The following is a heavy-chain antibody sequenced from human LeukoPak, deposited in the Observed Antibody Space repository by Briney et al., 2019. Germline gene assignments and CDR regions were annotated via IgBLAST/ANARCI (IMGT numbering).Heavy chain of an antibody. CDR3: ARHLTWTMTLYYFDY. J-gene: IGHJ4*02. CDR2: IYYSGST. V-gene: IGHV4-39*01. Sequence: SETLSLTCTVSGGSISSSSYYWGWIRQPPGKGLEWIGSIYYSGSTYYNPSLKSRVTISVDTSKNQFSLKLSSVTAADTAVYYCARHLTWTMTLYYFDYWGQGTLVTVSS. D-gene: IGHD3-9*01. CDR1: GGSISSSSYY.